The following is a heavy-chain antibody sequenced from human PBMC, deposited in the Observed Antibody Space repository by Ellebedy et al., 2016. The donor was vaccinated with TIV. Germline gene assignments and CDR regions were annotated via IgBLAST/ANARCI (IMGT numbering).Heavy chain of an antibody. CDR3: ARFMDPRHILVLL. Sequence: MPSETLSLTCTVSGGSIRTYYWSWIRQSPGKGLEWIGYINDSGYTHYNPSLKSRVTISVDTSKDKFSLRLYSVTAADTAVYYCARFMDPRHILVLLWGQGTLVTVSS. CDR2: INDSGYT. D-gene: IGHD2-15*01. CDR1: GGSIRTYY. V-gene: IGHV4-59*08. J-gene: IGHJ1*01.